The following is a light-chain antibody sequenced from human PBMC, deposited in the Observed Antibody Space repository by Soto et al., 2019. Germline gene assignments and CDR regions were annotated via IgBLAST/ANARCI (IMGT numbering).Light chain of an antibody. V-gene: IGKV3-20*01. J-gene: IGKJ1*01. CDR2: GAS. Sequence: EIVLTRSPGTLSLSPGERATLSYRASQSVSSSYLAWYQQKPGQAPRLLIYGASSRATGIPDRFSGSGSGTDFTLTISRLEPEDFAVYXCQQYGSSLTWTFGQGTKVDIK. CDR1: QSVSSSY. CDR3: QQYGSSLTWT.